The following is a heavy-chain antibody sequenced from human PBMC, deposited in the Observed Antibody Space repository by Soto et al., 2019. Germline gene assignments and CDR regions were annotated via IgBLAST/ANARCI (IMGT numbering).Heavy chain of an antibody. Sequence: QITLKESGPTLVTPTQTLTLTCTFSGFSLPTTGLGVAWIRPPPGKALEWLALIYWNDEKRYRPSLRSRLTITKDTSKNQVVLTMTDMDPVDTATYFCAHEGVGSDNWFDAWSQGALVIVSS. J-gene: IGHJ5*02. CDR1: GFSLPTTGLG. V-gene: IGHV2-5*01. D-gene: IGHD3-10*01. CDR3: AHEGVGSDNWFDA. CDR2: IYWNDEK.